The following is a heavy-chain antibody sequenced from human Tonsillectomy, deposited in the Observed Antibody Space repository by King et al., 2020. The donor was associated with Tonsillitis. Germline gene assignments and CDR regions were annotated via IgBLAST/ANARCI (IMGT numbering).Heavy chain of an antibody. CDR2: ISYDGSIK. V-gene: IGHV3-30-3*01. CDR3: ATGRSSGYYDY. D-gene: IGHD3-22*01. CDR1: EFTFSYYA. J-gene: IGHJ4*02. Sequence: VQLVESGGGVVQPGRSLRLACAASEFTFSYYAMHWVRQAPGKGLEWVAVISYDGSIKYYADSVQGRFTISRDNSKNTLYLQMNSLTAEDTAVYYCATGRSSGYYDYWGQGTLVTVSS.